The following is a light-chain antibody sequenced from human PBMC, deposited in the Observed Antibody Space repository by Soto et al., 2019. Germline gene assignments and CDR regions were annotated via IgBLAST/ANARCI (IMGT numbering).Light chain of an antibody. J-gene: IGLJ3*02. CDR1: SGHSNYA. Sequence: QLVLTQSPSASASLGASVKLTCTLRSGHSNYAIAWYQQRPEKGPRYLMKLNSDGSHSKGDGIPDRFSGSSSGAERYLTISSLQSEDEADYYCQTWGTGIRVFGGGTQLTVL. V-gene: IGLV4-69*01. CDR3: QTWGTGIRV. CDR2: LNSDGSH.